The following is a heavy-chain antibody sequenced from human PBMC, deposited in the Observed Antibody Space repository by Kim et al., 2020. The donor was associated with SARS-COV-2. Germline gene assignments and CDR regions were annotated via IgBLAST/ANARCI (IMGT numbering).Heavy chain of an antibody. CDR2: IIPIFGTA. Sequence: SVKVSCKASGGTFSSYAISWVRQAPGQGLEWMGGIIPIFGTANYAQKFQGRVTITADESTSTAYMELSSLRSEDTAVYYCARDPYRYYYGSGLDYWGQGTLVTVSS. J-gene: IGHJ4*02. V-gene: IGHV1-69*13. D-gene: IGHD3-10*01. CDR1: GGTFSSYA. CDR3: ARDPYRYYYGSGLDY.